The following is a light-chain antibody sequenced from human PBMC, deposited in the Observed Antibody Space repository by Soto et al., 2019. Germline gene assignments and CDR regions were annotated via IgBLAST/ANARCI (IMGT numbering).Light chain of an antibody. CDR3: TSSLSNSVVV. Sequence: QSVLTQPDSVSGSPGQSITISCSGTSSDVDDYNYVSWYQQHPGKAPKLMIYEVSHRLSGVSNRFSGSNSGYTASLTISGLQDEDEADYYCTSSLSNSVVVFGGGTKLTVL. CDR1: SSDVDDYNY. V-gene: IGLV2-14*01. CDR2: EVS. J-gene: IGLJ3*02.